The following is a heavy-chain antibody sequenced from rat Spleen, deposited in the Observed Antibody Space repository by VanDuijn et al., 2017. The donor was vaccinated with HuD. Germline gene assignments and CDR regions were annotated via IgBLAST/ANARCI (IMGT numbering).Heavy chain of an antibody. J-gene: IGHJ1*01. CDR2: INGAGST. CDR3: ARWDYYSPRWYFDF. V-gene: IGHV3-3*01. Sequence: EVQLQESGPGLVKPSQSLSLTCSVTGHYITSGYRWNWIRKFPGNKLEWMGYINGAGSTNYNPSLKSRISITRDISKNQFFLQVNSVTTEDTATYYCARWDYYSPRWYFDFWGPGTMVTVSS. CDR1: GHYITSGYR. D-gene: IGHD1-1*01.